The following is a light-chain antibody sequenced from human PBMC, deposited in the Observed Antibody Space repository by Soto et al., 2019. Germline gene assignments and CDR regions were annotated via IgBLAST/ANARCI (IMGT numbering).Light chain of an antibody. J-gene: IGKJ1*01. CDR2: KAS. CDR3: PQYNIYRWT. V-gene: IGKV1-5*03. CDR1: QTISSW. Sequence: DIQMTQYPSTLSGSVGDRATSTCLASQTISSWLAWYQQKPGKAPKLLIYKASSLESGVPSRFSGSGSGTEFTLTISCLQPDDFATYYCPQYNIYRWTFGLGTKVDIK.